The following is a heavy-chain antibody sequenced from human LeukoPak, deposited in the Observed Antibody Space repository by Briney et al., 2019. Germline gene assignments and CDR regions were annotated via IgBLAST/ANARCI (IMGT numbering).Heavy chain of an antibody. CDR2: IYSGGST. J-gene: IGHJ4*02. V-gene: IGHV3-66*01. CDR1: GFTVSSNY. D-gene: IGHD3-22*01. CDR3: ARDKSYYYYFDY. Sequence: GGSLRLSCAASGFTVSSNYMSWVRQAPGKGLEWVSVIYSGGSTYYADSVKGRFTISRDNSKNTLYLQMNSLRAEDTAVYYCARDKSYYYYFDYWGQGTLVTVSS.